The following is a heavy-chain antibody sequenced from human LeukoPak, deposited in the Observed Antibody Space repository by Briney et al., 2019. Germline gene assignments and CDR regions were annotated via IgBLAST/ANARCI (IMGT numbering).Heavy chain of an antibody. V-gene: IGHV4-59*08. J-gene: IGHJ4*02. D-gene: IGHD1-26*01. CDR3: ARLASGSFGPLTPFDY. CDR1: GGSISSYY. Sequence: KPSETLSLTCTVSGGSISSYYWSWIRQPPRKGLEWIGYIYYSGSTNYNPSLKSRVTISVDTSKNQFSLRLSSVTAADTAVYYSARLASGSFGPLTPFDYWGQGTLVTVSS. CDR2: IYYSGST.